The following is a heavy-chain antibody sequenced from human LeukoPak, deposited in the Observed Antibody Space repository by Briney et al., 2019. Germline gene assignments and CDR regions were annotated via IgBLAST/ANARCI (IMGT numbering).Heavy chain of an antibody. V-gene: IGHV3-30*14. CDR2: ISYDGSKT. CDR3: ARDLGLYSGYEFYYGIDV. D-gene: IGHD5-12*01. Sequence: PGGSLRLSCAASGFTFSSYAMSWVRQAPGKGLEWLAAISYDGSKTYYADSVKGRFTISRDVSKNTLYLQVNSLRHEDTALYHCARDLGLYSGYEFYYGIDVWGQGTTVTVSS. CDR1: GFTFSSYA. J-gene: IGHJ6*02.